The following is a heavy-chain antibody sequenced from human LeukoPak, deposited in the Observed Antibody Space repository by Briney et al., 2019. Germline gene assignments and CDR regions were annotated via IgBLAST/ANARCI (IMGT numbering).Heavy chain of an antibody. CDR2: VSNDGGDK. J-gene: IGHJ4*02. Sequence: GGSLRLSCAASEFTFSSYAMHWVRHAPGKGVEWVALVSNDGGDKYYVDSVKGRFTISRDNSKNTLYLQMNSLRGEDTGVYYCAKAHLLDWLLPFDYWGQGTLVTVSS. CDR3: AKAHLLDWLLPFDY. CDR1: EFTFSSYA. D-gene: IGHD3/OR15-3a*01. V-gene: IGHV3-30*18.